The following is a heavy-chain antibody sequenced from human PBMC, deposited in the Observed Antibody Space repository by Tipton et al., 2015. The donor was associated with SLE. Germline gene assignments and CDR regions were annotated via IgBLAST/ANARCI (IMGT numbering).Heavy chain of an antibody. D-gene: IGHD3-16*02. V-gene: IGHV1-18*01. CDR3: GVVGRGDDY. J-gene: IGHJ4*02. CDR2: IVPI. Sequence: QLVQSGAEVKKPGASVKVSCKASGYTFTNYGISWVRQAPGQGLEWMGGIVPIEKFRGRVTMTADEPTSTAYLHLSGLTSDDTAVYYCGVVGRGDDYWGQGTLVTVPS. CDR1: GYTFTNYG.